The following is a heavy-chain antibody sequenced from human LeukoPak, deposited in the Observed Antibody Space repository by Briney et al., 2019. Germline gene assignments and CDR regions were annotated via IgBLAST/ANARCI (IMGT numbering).Heavy chain of an antibody. D-gene: IGHD5-24*01. CDR3: ARAGCRDGQCYFDH. V-gene: IGHV4-4*07. Sequence: SGTLSLTCTVSGGSISSYYWSWIRQPAGKGLEWIGRIYTSGSTNYNPSLKSRVTMSVDTPKNQFSLKLSSVTAADTAVYYCARAGCRDGQCYFDHLGQGTLVTVSS. CDR1: GGSISSYY. J-gene: IGHJ4*02. CDR2: IYTSGST.